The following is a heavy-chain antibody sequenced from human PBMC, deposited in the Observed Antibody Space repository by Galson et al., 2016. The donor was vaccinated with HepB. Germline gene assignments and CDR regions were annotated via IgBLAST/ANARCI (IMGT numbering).Heavy chain of an antibody. CDR1: GFTVSNYA. D-gene: IGHD3-16*01. Sequence: SLRLSCAASGFTVSNYAMSWVRQAPGKGLEWVSAISGSGGSTFYADSVKGRFTISRDNSKSTLYLYMNSLSAGDTAVYYCGKHGGFDYWGQGALVTVSS. J-gene: IGHJ4*02. CDR3: GKHGGFDY. CDR2: ISGSGGST. V-gene: IGHV3-23*01.